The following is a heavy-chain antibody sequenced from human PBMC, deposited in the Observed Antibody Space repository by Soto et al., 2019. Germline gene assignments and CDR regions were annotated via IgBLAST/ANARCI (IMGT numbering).Heavy chain of an antibody. CDR3: ARQPYDTSDYFDD. J-gene: IGHJ4*02. CDR2: MYYSGST. CDR1: GDSINSRGYY. V-gene: IGHV4-39*01. D-gene: IGHD3-22*01. Sequence: PSETLSLTCTVSGDSINSRGYYWAWIRQPPGKGLEWIGSMYYSGSTDYNPSLKSRVTISVDTSRIHFSLKLISVTAADTAVYYCARQPYDTSDYFDDWGQGTLVTVSS.